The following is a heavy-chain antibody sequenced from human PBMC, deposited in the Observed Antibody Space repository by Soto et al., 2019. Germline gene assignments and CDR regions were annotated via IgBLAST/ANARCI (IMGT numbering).Heavy chain of an antibody. D-gene: IGHD3-9*01. CDR3: ARDEGGYDILTGYYKAHHFDY. V-gene: IGHV1-18*01. CDR2: ISPHNFNT. CDR1: GYTFTHFY. Sequence: ASVKVSCKASGYTFTHFYITWVRRAPGQGLEWMGAISPHNFNTNFAQKFQGRVTLTTDTSTNTAYMELRSLTSDDTAFYYCARDEGGYDILTGYYKAHHFDYWGQGVLVTVSS. J-gene: IGHJ4*02.